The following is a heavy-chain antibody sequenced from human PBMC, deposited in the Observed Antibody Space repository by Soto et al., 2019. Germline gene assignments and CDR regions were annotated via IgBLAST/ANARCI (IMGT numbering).Heavy chain of an antibody. J-gene: IGHJ6*02. V-gene: IGHV5-10-1*01. Sequence: GESLKISCKGSGYSFTSYWISWVRQMPGKGLEWMGRIDPSDSYTNYSPSFQGHVTISADKSISTAYLRWSSLKASDTAMYYCASHDDYGDSHYYGMDVWGQGTTVTVSS. CDR1: GYSFTSYW. CDR3: ASHDDYGDSHYYGMDV. CDR2: IDPSDSYT. D-gene: IGHD4-17*01.